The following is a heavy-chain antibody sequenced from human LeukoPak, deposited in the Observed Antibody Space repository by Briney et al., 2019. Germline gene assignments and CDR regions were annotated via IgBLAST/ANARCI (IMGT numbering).Heavy chain of an antibody. J-gene: IGHJ4*02. CDR3: ARDGYCSSGSCYGPYDY. V-gene: IGHV3-48*02. D-gene: IGHD2-15*01. CDR1: GFIFSKYS. Sequence: GGSLRLSCAASGFIFSKYSMHWVRHAPGKGLEWVSYISSSSDTIYYADSVKGRFTISRDNAKNSLYLQMNSLRDEDTAVYYCARDGYCSSGSCYGPYDYWGQGTLVTVSS. CDR2: ISSSSDTI.